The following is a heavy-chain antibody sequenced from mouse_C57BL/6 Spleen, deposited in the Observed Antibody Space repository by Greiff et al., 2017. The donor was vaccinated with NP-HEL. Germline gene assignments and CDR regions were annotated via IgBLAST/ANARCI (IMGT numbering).Heavy chain of an antibody. D-gene: IGHD1-1*01. V-gene: IGHV5-6*01. CDR3: ARITTVVATGPFDY. Sequence: EVQLVESGGDLVKPGGSLKLSCAASGFTFSSYGMSWVRQTPDKRLEWVATISSGGSYTYYPDSVKGRFTISRDNAKNTLYLQMSSLKSEDTAMYYCARITTVVATGPFDYWGQGTTLTVSS. CDR2: ISSGGSYT. J-gene: IGHJ2*01. CDR1: GFTFSSYG.